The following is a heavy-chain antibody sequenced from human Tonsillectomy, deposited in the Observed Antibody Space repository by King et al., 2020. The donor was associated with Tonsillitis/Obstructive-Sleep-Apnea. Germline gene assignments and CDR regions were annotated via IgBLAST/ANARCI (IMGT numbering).Heavy chain of an antibody. Sequence: VQLVESGGGLVQPGGSLRLSCTASGFTFTNYAMSWVRQAPGKGLEWVSAISSSAGLTYYADSVKGRFTVSRDNSKNTLYLQMNSLRAEDTAVYYCAKHRLGMTVYFEYGGQGTLVTVSS. J-gene: IGHJ4*02. CDR2: ISSSAGLT. V-gene: IGHV3-23*04. CDR1: GFTFTNYA. CDR3: AKHRLGMTVYFEY. D-gene: IGHD7-27*01.